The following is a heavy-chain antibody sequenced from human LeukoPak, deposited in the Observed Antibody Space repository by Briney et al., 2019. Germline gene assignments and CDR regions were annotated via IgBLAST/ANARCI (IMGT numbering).Heavy chain of an antibody. V-gene: IGHV3-21*01. CDR2: ISSSSSYI. CDR3: ARDHFSSGWTQGWFDP. CDR1: GFTFSSYS. Sequence: GGSLRLSCAASGFTFSSYSVNWVRQAPGKGLEWVSSISSSSSYIYYADSVKGRFTISRDNAKNSLYLQMNSLRAEDTAVYYCARDHFSSGWTQGWFDPWGQGTLVTVSS. D-gene: IGHD6-19*01. J-gene: IGHJ5*02.